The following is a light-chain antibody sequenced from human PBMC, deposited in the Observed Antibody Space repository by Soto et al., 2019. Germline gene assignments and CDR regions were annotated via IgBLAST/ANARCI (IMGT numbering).Light chain of an antibody. V-gene: IGKV3-11*01. CDR1: QSVSNY. CDR2: DAS. CDR3: QQRSRWPT. J-gene: IGKJ3*01. Sequence: IVLTQSPATLSLSPGERATLSCRASQSVSNYVAWYQQKPGQAPRLLIYDASTSATGIPGRFSGSGSGTDFTLTTSSLEPEDFAIYYCQQRSRWPTFGPGTKVDIK.